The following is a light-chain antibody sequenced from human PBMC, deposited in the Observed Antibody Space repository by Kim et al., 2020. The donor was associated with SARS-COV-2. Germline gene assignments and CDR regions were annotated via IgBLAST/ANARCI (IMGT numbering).Light chain of an antibody. CDR3: CSFAGTFIPYV. Sequence: SVTRACTGTSSDVGGYDYVSWYQHHPGKAPKHMIYDVTKRPSGVPARFSGSKSGNTASLTISGLQGDDEADYYCCSFAGTFIPYVFGSGTKVTVL. V-gene: IGLV2-11*01. J-gene: IGLJ1*01. CDR2: DVT. CDR1: SSDVGGYDY.